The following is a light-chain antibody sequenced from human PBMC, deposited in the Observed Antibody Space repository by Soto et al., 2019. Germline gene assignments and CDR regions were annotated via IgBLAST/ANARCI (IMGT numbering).Light chain of an antibody. Sequence: PGTLSVSPGESATLSCRASQSISSNLAWYQQKPGQSPRLLIYGASSRATGVPVRFSGSGSGVAFTLTISGLQSEDFAVYHCQQYNQWPGTFGQGTKVDIK. V-gene: IGKV3-15*01. CDR2: GAS. CDR3: QQYNQWPGT. J-gene: IGKJ1*01. CDR1: QSISSN.